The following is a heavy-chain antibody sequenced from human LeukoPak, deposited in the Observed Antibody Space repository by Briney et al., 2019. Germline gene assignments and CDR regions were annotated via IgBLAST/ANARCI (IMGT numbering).Heavy chain of an antibody. V-gene: IGHV3-15*01. CDR1: GFTFTNPW. Sequence: GGSLRLSCAASGFTFTNPWMSWVRQAPGTGLEWVGRSKSKTDGGTTDYAAPVKGRFTISRHESEDTLFLQMNSLRTEDTAVYYCTTDRFDWGQGTLVTVSS. CDR3: TTDRFD. J-gene: IGHJ4*02. CDR2: SKSKTDGGTT.